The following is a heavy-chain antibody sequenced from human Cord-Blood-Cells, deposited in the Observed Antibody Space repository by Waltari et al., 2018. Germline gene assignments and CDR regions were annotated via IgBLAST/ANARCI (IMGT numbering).Heavy chain of an antibody. J-gene: IGHJ3*02. CDR1: GFTFSSHW. V-gene: IGHV3-74*01. CDR3: ARERSGSYWSAFDI. D-gene: IGHD1-26*01. CDR2: INSDGSST. Sequence: EVQLVESGGGLVQPGGSLRLSCAASGFTFSSHWMHWVRHAPGKGLVWVSRINSDGSSTSYADSVKGRFTISRDNAKNTLYLQMNSLRAEDTAVYYCARERSGSYWSAFDIWGQGTMVTVSS.